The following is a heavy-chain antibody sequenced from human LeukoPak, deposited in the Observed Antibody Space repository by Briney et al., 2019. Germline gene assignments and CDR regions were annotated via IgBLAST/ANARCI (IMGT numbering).Heavy chain of an antibody. CDR1: GFTLSNYN. D-gene: IGHD1-26*01. CDR3: ARGDSGNFY. Sequence: PGGSLRLSCAVSGFTLSNYNMNWVRQAPGKGLEWVSFISTSSSYIYYADSVKGRFTVSRDNARNSLYLQMNSLRAEDTAVYYCARGDSGNFYWGQGTLVTVSS. J-gene: IGHJ4*02. CDR2: ISTSSSYI. V-gene: IGHV3-21*01.